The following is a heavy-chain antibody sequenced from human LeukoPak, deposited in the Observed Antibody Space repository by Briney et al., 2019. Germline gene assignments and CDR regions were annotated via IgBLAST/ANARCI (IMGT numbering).Heavy chain of an antibody. Sequence: GASVKVSCKASGGTFSSYAISWVRQAPGQGLEWMGWISAYNGNTNYAQKLQGRVTMTTDTSTSTAYMELRSLRSDDTAVYYCARAAPMVRGAIGETNWFDPWGQGTLVTVSS. J-gene: IGHJ5*02. CDR3: ARAAPMVRGAIGETNWFDP. CDR2: ISAYNGNT. CDR1: GGTFSSYA. D-gene: IGHD3-10*01. V-gene: IGHV1-18*01.